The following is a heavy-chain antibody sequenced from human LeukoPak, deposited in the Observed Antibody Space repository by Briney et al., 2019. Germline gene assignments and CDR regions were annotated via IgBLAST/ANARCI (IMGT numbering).Heavy chain of an antibody. CDR1: GFTFSSYA. D-gene: IGHD3-22*01. Sequence: PGGSLRLSCAASGFTFSSYAMHWVRQAPGKGLEWVALISYAGSNKYYGDSVKGRFTISRDNSKNTLYLQMNSLRAEDTAVYYCARGPDYYDTSGPGYWGQGTLVTVSS. CDR2: ISYAGSNK. V-gene: IGHV3-30-3*01. CDR3: ARGPDYYDTSGPGY. J-gene: IGHJ4*02.